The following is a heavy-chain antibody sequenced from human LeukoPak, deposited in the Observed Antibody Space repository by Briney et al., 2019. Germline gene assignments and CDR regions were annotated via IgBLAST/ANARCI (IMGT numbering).Heavy chain of an antibody. D-gene: IGHD6-13*01. CDR1: GGSISSSSYY. CDR2: IYYSGST. J-gene: IGHJ4*02. Sequence: SETLSLTCTVSGGSISSSSYYWGWIRQPPGKGLEWIGSIYYSGSTYYNPSLKGQVTISVDTSKNQFSLKLSSVTAADTAVYYCAIQWGSWYEFDYWGQGTLVTVSS. CDR3: AIQWGSWYEFDY. V-gene: IGHV4-39*01.